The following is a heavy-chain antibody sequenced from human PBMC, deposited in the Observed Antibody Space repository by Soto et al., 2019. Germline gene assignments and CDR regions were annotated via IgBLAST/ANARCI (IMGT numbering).Heavy chain of an antibody. V-gene: IGHV1-46*03. D-gene: IGHD6-19*01. CDR3: ARASAVALRYYFDY. CDR2: INPSGGST. J-gene: IGHJ4*02. CDR1: GYTFTSYY. Sequence: GASVKVSCKASGYTFTSYYMHWVRQAPGQGLEWKGKINPSGGSTSYAQKYKGRVTMTRNTSTSTVYMEMSSLRSEDSAVYYCARASAVALRYYFDYWGQGTLVTVSS.